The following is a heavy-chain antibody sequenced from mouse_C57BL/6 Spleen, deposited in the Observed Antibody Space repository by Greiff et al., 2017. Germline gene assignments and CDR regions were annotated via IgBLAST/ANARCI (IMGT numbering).Heavy chain of an antibody. CDR2: IYWDDDK. Sequence: QVTLKESGPGILQSSQTLSLTCSFSGFSLSTSGMGVSWIRQPSGKGLEWLAHIYWDDDKRYNPSLKSRLTISKDTSRNQVFLKITSVDTADTATYDCARRRGSLNAMDYWGQGTSVTVSS. D-gene: IGHD6-2*01. J-gene: IGHJ4*01. CDR3: ARRRGSLNAMDY. V-gene: IGHV8-12*01. CDR1: GFSLSTSGMG.